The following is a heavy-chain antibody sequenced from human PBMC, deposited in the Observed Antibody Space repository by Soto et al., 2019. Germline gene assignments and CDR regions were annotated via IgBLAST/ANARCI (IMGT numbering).Heavy chain of an antibody. CDR1: GGSFSGYY. V-gene: IGHV4-34*01. D-gene: IGHD2-15*01. Sequence: PSETLSLTCAVYGGSFSGYYWSWIRQPPGKGLEWIGEINHSGSTNYNPSLKSRVTISVDTSKNQFSLKLSSVTAADTAVYYCARGGGSGGSSSGYYFDYWGQGNLVTVSS. CDR3: ARGGGSGGSSSGYYFDY. CDR2: INHSGST. J-gene: IGHJ4*02.